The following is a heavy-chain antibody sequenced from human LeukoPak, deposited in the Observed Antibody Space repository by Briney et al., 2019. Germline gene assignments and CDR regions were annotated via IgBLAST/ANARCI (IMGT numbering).Heavy chain of an antibody. CDR2: ISGSGGST. J-gene: IGHJ4*02. CDR3: AKVMQGYYDSSGYSFDY. Sequence: GGSLRLSCAASGFTFSSYAMSWVRQAPGKGLGWVSAISGSGGSTYYADSVKGRFTISRDNSKNTLYLQMNSLRAEDTAVYYCAKVMQGYYDSSGYSFDYWGQGTLVTVSS. V-gene: IGHV3-23*01. D-gene: IGHD3-22*01. CDR1: GFTFSSYA.